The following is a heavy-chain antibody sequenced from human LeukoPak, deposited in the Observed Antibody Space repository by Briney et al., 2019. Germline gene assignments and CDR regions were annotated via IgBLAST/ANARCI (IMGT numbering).Heavy chain of an antibody. CDR3: ARRARGYSHDAFDI. D-gene: IGHD5-18*01. CDR1: GYTFTDYY. Sequence: ASVKVSCKASGYTFTDYYMHWVRQAPGQGLEWMGWINPNSRGTDSAQKFQGRFSMTRDTSISTAYMELSRLRSDDTAVYYCARRARGYSHDAFDIWGQGTMVTVSS. V-gene: IGHV1-2*02. J-gene: IGHJ3*02. CDR2: INPNSRGT.